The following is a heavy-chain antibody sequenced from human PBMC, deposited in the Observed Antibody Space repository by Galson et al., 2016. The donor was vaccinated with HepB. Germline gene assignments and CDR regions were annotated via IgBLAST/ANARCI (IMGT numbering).Heavy chain of an antibody. D-gene: IGHD2-21*01. Sequence: SLRLSCATSGFTVSTNSMSWVRQAPGRGLEWVSLIHSGGTTYYEEPVKGRFTISRDNSKNTLYLHMNSLRAEDTAVYYCARDAAYCGPTTCHSGWFDPWGQGTLVTVSS. CDR3: ARDAAYCGPTTCHSGWFDP. V-gene: IGHV3-53*01. CDR2: IHSGGTT. CDR1: GFTVSTNS. J-gene: IGHJ5*02.